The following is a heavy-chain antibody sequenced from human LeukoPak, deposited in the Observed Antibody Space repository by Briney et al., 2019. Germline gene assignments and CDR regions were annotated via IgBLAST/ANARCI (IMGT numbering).Heavy chain of an antibody. V-gene: IGHV3-13*01. Sequence: GGSLRLSCAASGFTFSSYDMHWVRQATGKGLEWVSAIGTAGDTYYPGSVKGRFTISRENAKNSLYLQMNSLRAEDTAVYYCARPNYYYDSSGYSFDYWGQGTLVTVSS. CDR2: IGTAGDT. CDR1: GFTFSSYD. J-gene: IGHJ4*02. D-gene: IGHD3-22*01. CDR3: ARPNYYYDSSGYSFDY.